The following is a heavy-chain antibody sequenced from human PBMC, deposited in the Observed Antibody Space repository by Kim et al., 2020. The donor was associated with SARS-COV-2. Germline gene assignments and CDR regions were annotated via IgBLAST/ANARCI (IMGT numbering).Heavy chain of an antibody. CDR1: GFTFSSYA. CDR2: ISGSGVST. Sequence: GGSLRLSCIASGFTFSSYAMSWVRQAPGKGLEWISGISGSGVSTYYADPVKGRFTISRDNSKNTLYLQMNSPRVEDTAVYFCGKDPPLGHCSGGSCYSDSWGQGTLVTVSS. J-gene: IGHJ4*02. V-gene: IGHV3-23*01. D-gene: IGHD2-15*01. CDR3: GKDPPLGHCSGGSCYSDS.